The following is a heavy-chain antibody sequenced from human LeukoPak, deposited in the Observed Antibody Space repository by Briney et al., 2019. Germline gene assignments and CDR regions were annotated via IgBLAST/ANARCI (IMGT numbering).Heavy chain of an antibody. V-gene: IGHV3-9*01. CDR1: GLTFDDYA. CDR2: ISWNSGSI. CDR3: AKNLGVITTSYYFDY. J-gene: IGHJ4*02. Sequence: PGGSLRLSCAASGLTFDDYAMHWVRQAPGKGLEWVSGISWNSGSIGYADSVKGRFTISRDNAKNSLYLQMNSLRAEDTAVYYCAKNLGVITTSYYFDYWGQGTLVTVSS. D-gene: IGHD3-9*01.